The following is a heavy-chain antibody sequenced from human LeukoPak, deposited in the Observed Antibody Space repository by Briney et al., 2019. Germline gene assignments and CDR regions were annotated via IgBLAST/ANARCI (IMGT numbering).Heavy chain of an antibody. Sequence: GESLKISCKGSGYSFTSYRISWVRQMPGKGLEWMGRIDPSDSYTNYSPSFQGHVTISADKSISTAYLQWSSLKASDTAMYYCARPHSSGWYEAYWGQGTLVTVSS. CDR1: GYSFTSYR. V-gene: IGHV5-10-1*01. D-gene: IGHD6-19*01. CDR2: IDPSDSYT. J-gene: IGHJ4*02. CDR3: ARPHSSGWYEAY.